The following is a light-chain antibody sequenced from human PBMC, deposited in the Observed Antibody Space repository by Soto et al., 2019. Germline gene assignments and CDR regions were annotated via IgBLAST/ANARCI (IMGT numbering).Light chain of an antibody. CDR2: AAS. Sequence: DIQMTQSPSSLSASVGDRVTITCRASQSIAYYLNWFQQKPGKAPKLLIYAASSLQSGVPSRFSGSGSGTDFTLTISSLQPEDFVTYYCQQSSNSPMYTFGQGTKLYVK. CDR3: QQSSNSPMYT. CDR1: QSIAYY. V-gene: IGKV1-39*01. J-gene: IGKJ2*01.